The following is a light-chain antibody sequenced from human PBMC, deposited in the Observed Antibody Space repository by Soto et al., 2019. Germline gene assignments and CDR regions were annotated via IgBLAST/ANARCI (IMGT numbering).Light chain of an antibody. CDR2: AVS. CDR1: QSISSY. J-gene: IGKJ3*01. V-gene: IGKV1-39*01. Sequence: DIEMTQSPSSLSASVGDRVTITCRASQSISSYLNWYQQKPGKAPRLLIYAVSNLQSGVPSRFSGSGSGTDFTLTISSLQPEDFATYYCQQNYITPLAFGPGIKVDIK. CDR3: QQNYITPLA.